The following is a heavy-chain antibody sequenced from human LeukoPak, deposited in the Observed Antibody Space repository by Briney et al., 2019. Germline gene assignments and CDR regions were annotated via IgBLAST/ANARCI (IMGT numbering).Heavy chain of an antibody. Sequence: PSETLSLTCTVSGGSISSYYWSWIRQPPGKGLEWIGYIYYSGSTNYNPSLKSRVTISVDTSKNQFSLKLRSMTAADTAVYYCARLPHGIIVGATHYMDVWGKGTTVTISS. CDR3: ARLPHGIIVGATHYMDV. V-gene: IGHV4-59*01. D-gene: IGHD1-26*01. J-gene: IGHJ6*03. CDR2: IYYSGST. CDR1: GGSISSYY.